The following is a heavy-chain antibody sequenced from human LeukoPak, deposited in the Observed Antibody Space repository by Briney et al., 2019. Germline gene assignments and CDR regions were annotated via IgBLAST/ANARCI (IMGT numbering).Heavy chain of an antibody. Sequence: PGGSLRLSCAASGFTFSNCWMSWVRQAPGKGLEWVANIKQDGSEKYYVDSVKGRFTISRDNAKNSLYLQMNSLRAEDTAVYHCVRDLGTIPTYCQYDMDVWGQGTTVTVSS. V-gene: IGHV3-7*01. CDR2: IKQDGSEK. D-gene: IGHD3-3*01. J-gene: IGHJ6*02. CDR3: VRDLGTIPTYCQYDMDV. CDR1: GFTFSNCW.